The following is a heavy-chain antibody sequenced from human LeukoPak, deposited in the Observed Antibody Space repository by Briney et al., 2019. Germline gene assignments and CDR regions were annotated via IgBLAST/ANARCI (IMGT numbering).Heavy chain of an antibody. V-gene: IGHV5-51*01. CDR3: ARGPNQYFFDY. CDR2: IYPGDSDT. CDR1: GYIFTTYW. Sequence: GESLKISCEGSGYIFTTYWIACVRQMPGKGLEWMGIIYPGDSDTRYSPSFQGQVTISADKSINIAYLHWSSLKASDTAMYYCARGPNQYFFDYWGQGALVTVSS. D-gene: IGHD1-14*01. J-gene: IGHJ4*02.